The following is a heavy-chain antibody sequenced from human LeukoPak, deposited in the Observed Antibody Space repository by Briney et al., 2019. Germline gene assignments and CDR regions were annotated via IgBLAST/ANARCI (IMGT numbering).Heavy chain of an antibody. CDR3: ARAGSGSYYIYYYYYMDV. CDR1: GFTFSSYA. J-gene: IGHJ6*03. V-gene: IGHV3-30*04. CDR2: ISYDGSNK. D-gene: IGHD3-10*01. Sequence: GRSLRLSCAASGFTFSSYAMHWVRQAPGKGLEWVAVISYDGSNKYYADSVKGRFTISRDNSKNTLYLQMNSLRAEDTAVYYCARAGSGSYYIYYYYYMDVWGKGTTVTVSS.